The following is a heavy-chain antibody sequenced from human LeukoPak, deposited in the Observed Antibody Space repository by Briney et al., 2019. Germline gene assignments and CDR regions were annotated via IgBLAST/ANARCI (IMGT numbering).Heavy chain of an antibody. V-gene: IGHV3-7*01. CDR3: AREYSSSASFDY. CDR1: GFTFSSYW. D-gene: IGHD6-6*01. CDR2: IKQDGSEK. J-gene: IGHJ4*02. Sequence: GGSLRLSCAASGFTFSSYWMSWVRQAPGKGGEGVANIKQDGSEKYYVDSVKGRFTISRDNAKNSLYLQMNSLRAEDTAVYYCAREYSSSASFDYWGQGTLVTVSS.